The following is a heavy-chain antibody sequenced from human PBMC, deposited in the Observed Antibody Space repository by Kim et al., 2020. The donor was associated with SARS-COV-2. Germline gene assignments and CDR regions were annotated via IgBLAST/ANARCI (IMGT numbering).Heavy chain of an antibody. CDR1: GGSISSYY. V-gene: IGHV4-59*13. J-gene: IGHJ4*02. CDR3: ARGRNYDFWSGYPPYFDY. Sequence: SETLSLTCTVSGGSISSYYWSWIRQPPGKGLEWIGYIYYSGSTNYNPSLKSRVTISVDTSKNQFSLKLSSVTAADTAVYYCARGRNYDFWSGYPPYFDYWGQGTLVTVSS. CDR2: IYYSGST. D-gene: IGHD3-3*01.